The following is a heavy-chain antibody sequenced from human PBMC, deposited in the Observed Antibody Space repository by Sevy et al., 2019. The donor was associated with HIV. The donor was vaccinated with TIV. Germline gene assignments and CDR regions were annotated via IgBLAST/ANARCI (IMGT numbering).Heavy chain of an antibody. CDR2: FYSSGNT. J-gene: IGHJ2*01. D-gene: IGHD1-26*01. CDR3: ARPSYTGSSFWYFDL. V-gene: IGHV4-4*07. CDR1: GGSISGTY. Sequence: SETLSLTCTVSGGSISGTYWTWIRQPAGKGLEWIGIFYSSGNTDYNPSLKSRVTMSVDTSKNQFSLNLSSVTAADTAVYYCARPSYTGSSFWYFDLWGRGTLVTVSS.